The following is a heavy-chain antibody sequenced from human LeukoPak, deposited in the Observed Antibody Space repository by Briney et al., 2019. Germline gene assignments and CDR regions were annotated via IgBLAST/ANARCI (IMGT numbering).Heavy chain of an antibody. Sequence: PTGGSLRLSCAASGFTFSSYWMHWVRQAPGKGLVWVSRINSDGSSTSYADSVKGRFTISRDNSKNTLYLQMNSLRAEDAAVYYCAKYRFTDRSGSFDIWGQGTMVTVSS. CDR1: GFTFSSYW. V-gene: IGHV3-74*01. D-gene: IGHD2/OR15-2a*01. J-gene: IGHJ3*02. CDR3: AKYRFTDRSGSFDI. CDR2: INSDGSST.